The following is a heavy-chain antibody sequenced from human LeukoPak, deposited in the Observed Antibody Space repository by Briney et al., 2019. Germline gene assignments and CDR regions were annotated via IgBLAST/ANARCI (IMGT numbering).Heavy chain of an antibody. D-gene: IGHD3-3*01. CDR1: GFTFSSYA. Sequence: GRSLRLSCAASGFTFSSYAMHWVRQAPGKGLEWVAVISYDGSNKYYADSVKGRFTIPRDNSKNTLYLQMNSLRAEDTAVYYCARESGWGLPHAFDFWGQGTMITVSS. V-gene: IGHV3-30-3*01. CDR3: ARESGWGLPHAFDF. CDR2: ISYDGSNK. J-gene: IGHJ3*01.